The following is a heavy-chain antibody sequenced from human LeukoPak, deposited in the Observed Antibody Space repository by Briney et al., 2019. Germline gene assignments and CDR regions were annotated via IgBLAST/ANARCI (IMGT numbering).Heavy chain of an antibody. J-gene: IGHJ4*02. CDR1: GYTFTSYT. CDR2: INTNTGKS. D-gene: IGHD3-10*02. V-gene: IGHV7-4-1*02. Sequence: GASVKVSCKASGYTFTSYTMNWVRLAPGQGLEWVGWINTNTGKSTYAQGFTGRFVFSLDTSVSTTYLQINSLKAEDTAVYYCARSGPLLLGFRTGSFDYWGQGTLVTVSS. CDR3: ARSGPLLLGFRTGSFDY.